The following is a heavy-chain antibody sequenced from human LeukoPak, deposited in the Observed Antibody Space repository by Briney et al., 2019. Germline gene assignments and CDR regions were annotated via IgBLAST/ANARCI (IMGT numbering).Heavy chain of an antibody. J-gene: IGHJ5*02. CDR1: GYTLTELS. Sequence: ASVKVSCKVSGYTLTELSMHWVRQAPGKGLEWMGGFDPEDGETIYAQKFQGRVTMTEDTSTDTAYMELSRLRSDDTAVYYCARDVEQQLGNWFDPWGQGTLVTVSS. V-gene: IGHV1-24*01. D-gene: IGHD6-13*01. CDR3: ARDVEQQLGNWFDP. CDR2: FDPEDGET.